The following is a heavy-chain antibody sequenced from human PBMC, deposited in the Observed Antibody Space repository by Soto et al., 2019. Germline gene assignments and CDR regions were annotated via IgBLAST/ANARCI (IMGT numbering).Heavy chain of an antibody. CDR1: GGSFSGYY. CDR3: ARQALSSGYHYYYGLDV. CDR2: ITHSGST. D-gene: IGHD3-3*02. V-gene: IGHV4-34*01. J-gene: IGHJ6*02. Sequence: PSETLSLTCAVYGGSFSGYYWSWIRQPPGKGLEWIGEITHSGSTNYTPSLKSRVTISVDSSKSQFSLKLSSVTAAAAAVYYCARQALSSGYHYYYGLDVWGQGTTVTVSS.